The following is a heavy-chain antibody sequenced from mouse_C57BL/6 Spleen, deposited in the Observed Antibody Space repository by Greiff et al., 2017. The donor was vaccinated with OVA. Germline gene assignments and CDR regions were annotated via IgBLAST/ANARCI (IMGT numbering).Heavy chain of an antibody. Sequence: QVQLQQSGPELVRPGVSVKISCKGSGYTFTDYAMHWVKQSHAKSLEWIGVISTYYGDASYNQKFKDKATMTVDKYSSTAYMELARLTSEDSAVYYCESHYDYDTGLYAMDYWGQGTSVTVSS. CDR2: ISTYYGDA. V-gene: IGHV1-67*01. J-gene: IGHJ4*01. CDR1: GYTFTDYA. D-gene: IGHD2-4*01. CDR3: ESHYDYDTGLYAMDY.